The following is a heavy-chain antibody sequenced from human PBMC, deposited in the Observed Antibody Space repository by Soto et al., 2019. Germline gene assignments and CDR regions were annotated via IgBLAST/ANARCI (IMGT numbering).Heavy chain of an antibody. D-gene: IGHD3-22*01. V-gene: IGHV3-30*03. CDR3: ARERDRYYYDSSGYSHYFDY. CDR1: GFTFSSYG. Sequence: QVQLVESGGGVVQPGRSLRLSCAASGFTFSSYGMHWVRQAPGKGLEWVAVISYDGSNKYYADSVKGRFTISRDNSKNTLYLQMNSLRAEDTAVYYCARERDRYYYDSSGYSHYFDYWGQGTLVTVSS. J-gene: IGHJ4*02. CDR2: ISYDGSNK.